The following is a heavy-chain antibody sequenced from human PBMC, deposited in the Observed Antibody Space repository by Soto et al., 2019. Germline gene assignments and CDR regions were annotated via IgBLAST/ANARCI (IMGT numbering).Heavy chain of an antibody. CDR3: ARYRISGSWSKFDY. CDR2: IYYNGST. Sequence: QGLLQESGPGLMKPSQTLSLTCTVSGLTISSASYYWSWILPHPGKVLEWVGNIYYNGSTYYSPSRKSRVTLWVDTSKNQFSLRLASVTAADTAVYYCARYRISGSWSKFDYLYQGTLVTVSS. CDR1: GLTISSASYY. J-gene: IGHJ4*02. D-gene: IGHD6-13*01. V-gene: IGHV4-31*03.